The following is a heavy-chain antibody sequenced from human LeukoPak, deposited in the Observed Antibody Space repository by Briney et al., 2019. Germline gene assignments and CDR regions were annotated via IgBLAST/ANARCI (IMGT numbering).Heavy chain of an antibody. D-gene: IGHD6-13*01. CDR3: AREGIAAAGVTLDYYYGMDV. V-gene: IGHV4-59*01. CDR1: SGSISSYY. J-gene: IGHJ6*04. Sequence: SETLSLTCTVSSGSISSYYWSWIRQPPGKGLEWIGYIYYSGSTNYNPSLKSRVTISVDTSKNQFSLKLSSVTAADTAVYYCAREGIAAAGVTLDYYYGMDVWGKGTTVTVSS. CDR2: IYYSGST.